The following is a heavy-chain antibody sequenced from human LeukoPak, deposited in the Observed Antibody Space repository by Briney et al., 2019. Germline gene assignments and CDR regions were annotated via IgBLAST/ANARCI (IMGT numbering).Heavy chain of an antibody. CDR1: GFTFDDYA. J-gene: IGHJ4*02. Sequence: PGGSLRLSCAASGFTFDDYAMHWVRQAPGKGLEWVSTVTGTGGNTYYADSVKGRFTISRDNSKNTMYLQMNSLRADDTAVYYCAKGCGMRTNGVCSDYWGQGTLVTVSS. CDR3: AKGCGMRTNGVCSDY. D-gene: IGHD2-8*01. V-gene: IGHV3-23*01. CDR2: VTGTGGNT.